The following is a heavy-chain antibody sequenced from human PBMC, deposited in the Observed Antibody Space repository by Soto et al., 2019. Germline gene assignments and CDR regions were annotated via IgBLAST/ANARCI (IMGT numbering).Heavy chain of an antibody. CDR3: ARGLRYFDWP. CDR2: MYYSGST. V-gene: IGHV4-59*01. CDR1: SGYIRNYY. J-gene: IGHJ4*02. D-gene: IGHD3-9*01. Sequence: SETLSLTCTVSSGYIRNYYWTWIRQPPGKGLEWIGYMYYSGSTNYNPSLKSRVTISVDTSKHQFSLKLSSVTAADTAVYYCARGLRYFDWPWGQGTLVTVSS.